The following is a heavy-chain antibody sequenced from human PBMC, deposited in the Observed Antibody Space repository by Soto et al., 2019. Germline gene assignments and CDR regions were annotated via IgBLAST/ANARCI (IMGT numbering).Heavy chain of an antibody. Sequence: GGSLRLSCAASGFTFSSYAMHWVRQAPGKGLEYVSAISSYGGSTYYANSVKGRFTISRDNSKITLYLQMGSLRAEDMAVYYCARDPDSSGYYYFDYWGQGTLVTVSS. V-gene: IGHV3-64*01. CDR3: ARDPDSSGYYYFDY. CDR1: GFTFSSYA. D-gene: IGHD3-22*01. CDR2: ISSYGGST. J-gene: IGHJ4*02.